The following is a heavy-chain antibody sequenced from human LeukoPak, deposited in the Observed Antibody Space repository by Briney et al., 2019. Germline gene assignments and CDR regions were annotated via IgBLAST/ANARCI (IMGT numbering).Heavy chain of an antibody. CDR3: ARLSGYYYSPWYFDY. J-gene: IGHJ4*02. CDR2: MYYTGSS. Sequence: PSETLSLTCSVSGGSISSTRYYWGWIRQPPGKGLDWIVSMYYTGSSYYNPSLKSRVTISADTSKNQFSLKLSSVTAADTAVYYCARLSGYYYSPWYFDYWGQGTLVTVSS. V-gene: IGHV4-39*07. CDR1: GGSISSTRYY. D-gene: IGHD3-22*01.